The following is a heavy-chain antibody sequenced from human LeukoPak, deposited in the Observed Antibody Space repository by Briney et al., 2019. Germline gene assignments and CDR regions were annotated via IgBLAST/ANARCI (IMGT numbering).Heavy chain of an antibody. Sequence: PGGSLRLSCAASGFTFSSYWMSWVRQAPGKGLEWVANIKQDGSEKYYVDSVKGRFTISRDNAKISLYLQMNSLRAEDTAVYYCARDLLEPYFDYWGQGTLVTVSS. J-gene: IGHJ4*02. D-gene: IGHD1-1*01. CDR1: GFTFSSYW. V-gene: IGHV3-7*01. CDR2: IKQDGSEK. CDR3: ARDLLEPYFDY.